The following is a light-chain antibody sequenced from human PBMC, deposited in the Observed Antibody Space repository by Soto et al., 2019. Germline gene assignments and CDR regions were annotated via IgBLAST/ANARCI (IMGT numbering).Light chain of an antibody. Sequence: EIVLTQSPVTLCLSPGERATLSCRASQSVSSSYLAWYQQKPGQAPRLLIYGASSRATGIPDRFSGSGSGTDFTLTISRLEPEDFAVYYCQQYGSSPPVTFGPGTKVDIK. CDR1: QSVSSSY. CDR2: GAS. V-gene: IGKV3-20*01. J-gene: IGKJ3*01. CDR3: QQYGSSPPVT.